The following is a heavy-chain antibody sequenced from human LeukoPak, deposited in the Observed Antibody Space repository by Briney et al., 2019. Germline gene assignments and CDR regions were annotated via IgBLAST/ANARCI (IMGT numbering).Heavy chain of an antibody. D-gene: IGHD2-8*01. CDR1: GFALSSHW. V-gene: IGHV3-7*03. CDR3: AREAYSYCTNGVCPHGMDV. J-gene: IGHJ6*02. Sequence: GGSLRLSCAASGFALSSHWMTWVRQVPGRGPEWVANVNRDGSETYHLDSVKGRFTISRDNAKNSLYLQMNSLRAEDTALYYCAREAYSYCTNGVCPHGMDVWGQGTTVTVSS. CDR2: VNRDGSET.